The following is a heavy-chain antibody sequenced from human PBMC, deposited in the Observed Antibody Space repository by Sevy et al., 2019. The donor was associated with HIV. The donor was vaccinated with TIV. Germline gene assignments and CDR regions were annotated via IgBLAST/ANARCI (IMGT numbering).Heavy chain of an antibody. CDR3: ARGGPNQQQLDYFDH. D-gene: IGHD1-1*01. CDR2: SGST. J-gene: IGHJ4*02. CDR1: GVSVSPYY. Sequence: SETLSLTCTVSGVSVSPYYWAWIRQPPGKGLECVAFSGSTNYNPSLKSRATTSVDTSKNPFSLKLSSVTAADTAIYYCARGGPNQQQLDYFDHWGQGTLVTVSS. V-gene: IGHV4-59*02.